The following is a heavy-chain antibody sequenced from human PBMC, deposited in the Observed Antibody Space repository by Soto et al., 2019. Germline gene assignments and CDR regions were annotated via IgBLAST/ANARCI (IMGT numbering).Heavy chain of an antibody. CDR1: GYTFTNYA. CDR2: INAGNGNT. Sequence: ASVKVSCKASGYTFTNYAVHWVRQAPGQRLEWMGWINAGNGNTRFSQNLQGRVTITRDTSARTVYMELSSLRSEDTAVYYCARGHLAVVPVASWFYYMDVWGKGTTVTVSS. J-gene: IGHJ6*03. D-gene: IGHD2-2*01. V-gene: IGHV1-3*01. CDR3: ARGHLAVVPVASWFYYMDV.